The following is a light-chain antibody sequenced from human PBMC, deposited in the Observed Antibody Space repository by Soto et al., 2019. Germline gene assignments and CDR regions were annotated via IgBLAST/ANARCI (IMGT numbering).Light chain of an antibody. V-gene: IGKV3-20*01. CDR3: QQYDSSPVT. Sequence: EIVLTQSPGTLSLSPGERATLSCRASQSVSSSYLAWYQQKPGQAPRLLIYGASSRATGIPDRFSGSGSGTDFTLTIRSLEPEGVAVYYCQQYDSSPVTFGQGTKVEIK. CDR2: GAS. CDR1: QSVSSSY. J-gene: IGKJ1*01.